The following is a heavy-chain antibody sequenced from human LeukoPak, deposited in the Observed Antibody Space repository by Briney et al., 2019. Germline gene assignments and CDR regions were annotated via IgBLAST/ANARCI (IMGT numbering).Heavy chain of an antibody. J-gene: IGHJ4*02. CDR2: IIPIFGTA. D-gene: IGHD3-22*01. Sequence: SVKVSCKASGGTFSSYAISWVRQAPGQGLEWMGGIIPIFGTANYAQKFQGRVTITADESTSTAYMELSSLRSEDTAVYYCARRPHYYDSSGYVNGGQEPLVPVSS. CDR1: GGTFSSYA. CDR3: ARRPHYYDSSGYVN. V-gene: IGHV1-69*01.